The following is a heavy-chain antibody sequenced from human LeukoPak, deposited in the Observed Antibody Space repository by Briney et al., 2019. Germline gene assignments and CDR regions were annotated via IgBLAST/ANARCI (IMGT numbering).Heavy chain of an antibody. V-gene: IGHV4-39*01. CDR3: ARHLSGSYSGLDY. CDR2: IYYSGST. CDR1: GGSISSSSYY. D-gene: IGHD1-26*01. J-gene: IGHJ4*02. Sequence: SETLSLTCTVSGGSISSSSYYWGWIRQPPGKGLEWIGSIYYSGSTYYNPSLKSRVTISVDTSKNQFSLKLSSVTAADTAVYYCARHLSGSYSGLDYWGQGTLVTV.